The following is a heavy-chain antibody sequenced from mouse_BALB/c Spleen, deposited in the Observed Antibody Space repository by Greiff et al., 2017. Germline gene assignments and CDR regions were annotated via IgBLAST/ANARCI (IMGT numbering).Heavy chain of an antibody. D-gene: IGHD2-14*01. CDR1: GYTFTSYW. Sequence: VKLQQSGAELARPGASVKLSCKASGYTFTSYWMQWVKQRPGQGLEWIGAIYPGDGDTRYTQKFKGKATLTADKSSSTAYMQLSSLASEDSAVYYCAKGGYSYYYAMDYWGQGTSVTVSS. CDR3: AKGGYSYYYAMDY. J-gene: IGHJ4*01. V-gene: IGHV1-87*01. CDR2: IYPGDGDT.